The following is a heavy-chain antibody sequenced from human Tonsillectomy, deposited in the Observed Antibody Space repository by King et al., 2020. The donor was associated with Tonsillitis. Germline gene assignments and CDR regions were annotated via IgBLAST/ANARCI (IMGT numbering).Heavy chain of an antibody. CDR2: ISGGAENT. CDR1: GFSFTSYA. J-gene: IGHJ4*02. D-gene: IGHD3-22*01. Sequence: VQLLESGGNLGQPGGSLKVSCAASGFSFTSYAMAWVRQTPGRGLEWLATISGGAENTYYAESVKGRFTISRDNSENTLHLDMSGLRGEDTAMYFCASVAVINGSLDYWGQGTVVTVSS. V-gene: IGHV3-23*01. CDR3: ASVAVINGSLDY.